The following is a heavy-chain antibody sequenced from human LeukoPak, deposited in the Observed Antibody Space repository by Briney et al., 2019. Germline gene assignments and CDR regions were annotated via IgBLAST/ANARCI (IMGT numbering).Heavy chain of an antibody. CDR1: GASISRSSVY. V-gene: IGHV4-31*03. Sequence: SETLSLTCTVSGASISRSSVYWSWIRQHPGKGLEWIGYISASGSTYYNPSLRSRITISVDTSKNQFSLQLRSVTAADTAVYYCARDLGDSRDHWGQGTLVTVSS. CDR3: ARDLGDSRDH. J-gene: IGHJ4*02. D-gene: IGHD2-21*02. CDR2: ISASGST.